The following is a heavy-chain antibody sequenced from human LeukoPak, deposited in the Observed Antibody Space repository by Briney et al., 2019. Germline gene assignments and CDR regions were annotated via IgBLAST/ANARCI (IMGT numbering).Heavy chain of an antibody. J-gene: IGHJ4*02. V-gene: IGHV4-59*01. CDR1: GDSISSYY. D-gene: IGHD2-15*01. Sequence: PSETLSLTCTVSGDSISSYYWSWIRQPPGKGLEWIGYIYYTGSTNYSPSLKSRVTISVDSSKNQFSLKLTSVTAADTAVYYCARGVEVTSYYFDYWGQGTLVTVSS. CDR2: IYYTGST. CDR3: ARGVEVTSYYFDY.